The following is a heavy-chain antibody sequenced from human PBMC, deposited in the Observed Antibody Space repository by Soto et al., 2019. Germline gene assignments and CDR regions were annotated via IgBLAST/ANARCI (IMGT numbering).Heavy chain of an antibody. J-gene: IGHJ4*02. CDR3: ARVWWDIVLVPAGSSVGSPAY. V-gene: IGHV3-9*01. CDR2: ISWNSGDI. D-gene: IGHD2-2*01. CDR1: GFTFDDLA. Sequence: PGGSLRLSCAASGFTFDDLAMHWVRRAPGKGLEWVSGISWNSGDIAYADSVKGRFTISRDNSKNTLYLQMNSLRAEDTAVYYCARVWWDIVLVPAGSSVGSPAYWGQGTLVTVSS.